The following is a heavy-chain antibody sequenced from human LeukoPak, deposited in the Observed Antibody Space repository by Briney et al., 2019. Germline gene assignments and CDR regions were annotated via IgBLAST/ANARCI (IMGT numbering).Heavy chain of an antibody. CDR2: MNPNSGNT. J-gene: IGHJ3*02. V-gene: IGHV1-8*01. D-gene: IGHD3-22*01. CDR3: ARRDITTDAFDI. CDR1: GYTFTSYD. Sequence: ASVKVSCKASGYTFTSYDINWVRQATGQGLEWMGWMNPNSGNTGYAQKFQGRVTMTRNTSISTAYMELSSLRSEDTAVYYCARRDITTDAFDIWGQGTMVTVSS.